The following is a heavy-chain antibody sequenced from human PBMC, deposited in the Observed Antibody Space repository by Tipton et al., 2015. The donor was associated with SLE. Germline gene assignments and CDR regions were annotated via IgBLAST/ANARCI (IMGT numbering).Heavy chain of an antibody. CDR1: GFTFSSYS. Sequence: SLRLSCAASGFTFSSYSMNWVRQAPGKGLEWVSSISSSSSYIYYADSVKGRFTISRDNAKNSLYLQMNSLRAEDTAVYYCATIPILGISGWYFDLWGRGTLVTVSS. D-gene: IGHD2-15*01. CDR3: ATIPILGISGWYFDL. J-gene: IGHJ2*01. CDR2: ISSSSSYI. V-gene: IGHV3-21*04.